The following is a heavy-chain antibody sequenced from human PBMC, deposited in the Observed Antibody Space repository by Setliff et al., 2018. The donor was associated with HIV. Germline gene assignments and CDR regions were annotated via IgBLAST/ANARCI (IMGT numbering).Heavy chain of an antibody. CDR2: ISGFNGNT. V-gene: IGHV1-18*01. D-gene: IGHD3-10*01. CDR1: GYSFSKYG. CDR3: VSSQSPQDRAVIIGGL. Sequence: ASVKVSCKASGYSFSKYGISWVRQAPGQGLEWMGWISGFNGNTKYGQNFQGRVTMTIDTSTSTVYMDLRSLTSDDTAVYYCVSSQSPQDRAVIIGGLWGQGTQVTVSS. J-gene: IGHJ4*02.